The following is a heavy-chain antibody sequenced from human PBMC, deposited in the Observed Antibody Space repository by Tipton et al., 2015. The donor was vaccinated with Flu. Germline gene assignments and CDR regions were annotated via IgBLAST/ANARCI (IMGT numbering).Heavy chain of an antibody. J-gene: IGHJ4*02. Sequence: TLSLTCTVSGGSISSYYWSWIRQPPGKGLEWIGYIYYSGSTNYSPSLKSRVTISVDTSKNQFSLKLSSVTAADTSVYYCARGRGIAAAGPCDYWGQGTMVTV. CDR1: GGSISSYY. D-gene: IGHD6-13*01. V-gene: IGHV4-59*01. CDR2: IYYSGST. CDR3: ARGRGIAAAGPCDY.